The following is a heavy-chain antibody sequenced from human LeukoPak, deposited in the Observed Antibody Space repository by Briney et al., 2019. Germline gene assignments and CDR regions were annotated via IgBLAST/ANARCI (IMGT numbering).Heavy chain of an antibody. J-gene: IGHJ3*02. CDR2: ISWNSGSI. Sequence: GGSLRLSCAASGFTFDDYAMHWVRQAPGKGLEWVSGISWNSGSIGYADSVKGRFTISRDNAKNSLYLQMNSLRAEDVALYYCAKALTYGSGSKGAFDIWGQGTMVTVSS. CDR1: GFTFDDYA. D-gene: IGHD3-10*01. CDR3: AKALTYGSGSKGAFDI. V-gene: IGHV3-9*03.